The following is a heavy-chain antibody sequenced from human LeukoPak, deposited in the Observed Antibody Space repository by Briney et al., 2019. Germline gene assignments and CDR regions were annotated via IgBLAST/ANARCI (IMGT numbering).Heavy chain of an antibody. CDR3: ARLGIRSSSSADY. V-gene: IGHV4-4*09. D-gene: IGHD6-6*01. Sequence: ASETLSLTCTVSGGSISSYYWSWIRQPPGKGLEWIGYIYTSGSTNYNPSLKSRVTISVDTSESQFSLKLSSVTAADTAVYYCARLGIRSSSSADYWGQGTLVTVSS. CDR2: IYTSGST. J-gene: IGHJ4*02. CDR1: GGSISSYY.